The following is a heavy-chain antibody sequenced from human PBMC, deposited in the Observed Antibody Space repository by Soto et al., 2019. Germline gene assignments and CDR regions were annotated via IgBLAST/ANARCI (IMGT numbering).Heavy chain of an antibody. CDR1: GGTFSSYA. J-gene: IGHJ6*02. V-gene: IGHV1-69*12. CDR2: IIPIFGTA. CDR3: ASQTKPLYYYYAMDV. Sequence: QVQLVQSGAEVNKPGSSVKVSCKASGGTFSSYAISWVRQAPGPGLEWMGGIIPIFGTANYAQKFQGRVTITADEPTSTAYMELSSLRSEDTAVYYCASQTKPLYYYYAMDVWGQGTTVTVSS.